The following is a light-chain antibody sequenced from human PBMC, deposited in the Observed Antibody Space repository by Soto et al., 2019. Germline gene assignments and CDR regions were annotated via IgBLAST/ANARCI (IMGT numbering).Light chain of an antibody. V-gene: IGLV2-14*03. CDR3: SSYTSSSLHV. Sequence: QSALTQPDSVSGSPGQSITISCTGTSSDVGGYNYVSWYQQHPGKAPKLMIYDVSNRPSGVSNRFSGSKSGNTASRTISGLQAEDEADYYCSSYTSSSLHVFGTGTQRTVL. CDR2: DVS. J-gene: IGLJ1*01. CDR1: SSDVGGYNY.